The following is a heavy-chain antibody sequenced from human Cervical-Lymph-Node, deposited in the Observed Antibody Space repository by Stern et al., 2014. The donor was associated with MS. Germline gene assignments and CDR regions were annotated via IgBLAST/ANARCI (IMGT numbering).Heavy chain of an antibody. CDR1: GYIFTGHY. CDR3: ARDRVGTTRGWFDP. CDR2: SDTKSGDT. Sequence: VQLVESGAEVQRPGASVKVSCKASGYIFTGHYIHWVRQAPGQGPHWVGWSDTKSGDTQNAQRFQGVVNMTRDTSANTAYLELRSLTSDDTAIYFCARDRVGTTRGWFDPWGQGTLVTVSS. V-gene: IGHV1-2*02. D-gene: IGHD1-7*01. J-gene: IGHJ5*02.